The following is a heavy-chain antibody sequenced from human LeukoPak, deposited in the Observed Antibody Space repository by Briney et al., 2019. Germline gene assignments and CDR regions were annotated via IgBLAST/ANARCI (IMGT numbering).Heavy chain of an antibody. CDR3: AKDKLEWEPPYYYYYYMDV. CDR2: IQYDGSNK. CDR1: GFTFSSYG. Sequence: GGSLRLSCAASGFTFSSYGMHWVRQAPGKGLEWVAFIQYDGSNKYYADSVKGRFTISRDNSKNTLYLQMNSLRAEDTAVYYCAKDKLEWEPPYYYYYYMDVWGKGTTVTISS. J-gene: IGHJ6*03. D-gene: IGHD1-26*01. V-gene: IGHV3-30*02.